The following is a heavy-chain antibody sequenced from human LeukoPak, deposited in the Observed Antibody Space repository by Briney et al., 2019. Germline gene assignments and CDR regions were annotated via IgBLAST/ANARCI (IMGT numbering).Heavy chain of an antibody. D-gene: IGHD3-22*01. Sequence: GGSLRLSCTASGLTFSTSGFNWVRQAPGKGLEWVANIKQDGSDKYYVDSVRGRFTISRDNAKNSLSLQMNSLRAEDTAVYYCATQGFYDSSGYYYLQYWGQGTLVTVSS. CDR1: GLTFSTSG. J-gene: IGHJ4*02. V-gene: IGHV3-7*01. CDR3: ATQGFYDSSGYYYLQY. CDR2: IKQDGSDK.